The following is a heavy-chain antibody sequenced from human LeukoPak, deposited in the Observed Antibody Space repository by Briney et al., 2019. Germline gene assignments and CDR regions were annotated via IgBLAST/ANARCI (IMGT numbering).Heavy chain of an antibody. CDR3: ARRGGIWVRATKYYYYMDV. J-gene: IGHJ6*03. V-gene: IGHV4-39*01. Sequence: PSETLSLTCTVSRGSISSSSYYWGWIRPPPGKGLGWIGRIYYTGSTYYNPSLKSRVTMSGDTSKNQFSLKLSSVTAADTAVYYCARRGGIWVRATKYYYYMDVWGKGTTVTVSS. CDR2: IYYTGST. CDR1: RGSISSSSYY. D-gene: IGHD3-10*01.